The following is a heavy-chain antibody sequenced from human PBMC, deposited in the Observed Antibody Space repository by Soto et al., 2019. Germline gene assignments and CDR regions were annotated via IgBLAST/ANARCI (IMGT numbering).Heavy chain of an antibody. J-gene: IGHJ6*02. Sequence: EAAVKVSCKASGGTFSSYAISWVRQAPGQGLEWMGGIIPIFGTANYAQKFQGRVTITADESTSTAYMELSSLRSEDTAVYYCARDPQGSSLRYGMDVWGQGTTVTVSS. V-gene: IGHV1-69*13. CDR3: ARDPQGSSLRYGMDV. CDR2: IIPIFGTA. D-gene: IGHD6-6*01. CDR1: GGTFSSYA.